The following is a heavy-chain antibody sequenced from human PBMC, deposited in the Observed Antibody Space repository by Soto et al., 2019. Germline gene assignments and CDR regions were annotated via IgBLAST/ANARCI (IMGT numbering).Heavy chain of an antibody. CDR2: ISGSGGST. CDR1: GFTFSSYA. V-gene: IGHV3-23*01. CDR3: AKNYYGSGSYPNDYYYYYGMDV. Sequence: PGGSLRLSCAASGFTFSSYAMSWVRQAPGKGLEWVSAISGSGGSTYYADSVKGRFTISRDNSKNTLYLQMNSLRAEDTAVYYCAKNYYGSGSYPNDYYYYYGMDVWGQGTTVTVSS. J-gene: IGHJ6*02. D-gene: IGHD3-10*01.